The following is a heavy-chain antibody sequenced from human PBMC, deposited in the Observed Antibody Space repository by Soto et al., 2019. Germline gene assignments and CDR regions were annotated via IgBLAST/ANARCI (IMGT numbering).Heavy chain of an antibody. CDR1: GGSISSGDYY. D-gene: IGHD6-13*01. V-gene: IGHV4-30-4*01. CDR2: IYYSGST. Sequence: PSETLSLTCTVSGGSISSGDYYWSWIRQPPGKGLEWIGYIYYSGSTYYNPSLKSRVTISLDTSKNQFSLNLSSVTAADTAVYYCAGMRSRWSIDYRGLGTLVTVSS. J-gene: IGHJ4*02. CDR3: AGMRSRWSIDY.